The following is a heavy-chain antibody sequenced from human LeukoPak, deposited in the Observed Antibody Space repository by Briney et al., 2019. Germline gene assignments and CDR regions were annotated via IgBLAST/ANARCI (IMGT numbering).Heavy chain of an antibody. CDR3: ARDSCSGGTCYFAY. J-gene: IGHJ4*02. CDR1: GFTFSHYG. Sequence: GGSLRLSCAASGFTFSHYGMHWVRQAPGKGLEWVAVMWSDGTKKYYADSVKGRFTVSRDTSKHTLYLQMSSLRAEDTAVYYCARDSCSGGTCYFAYWGQGTLVTVSS. D-gene: IGHD2-15*01. V-gene: IGHV3-33*01. CDR2: MWSDGTKK.